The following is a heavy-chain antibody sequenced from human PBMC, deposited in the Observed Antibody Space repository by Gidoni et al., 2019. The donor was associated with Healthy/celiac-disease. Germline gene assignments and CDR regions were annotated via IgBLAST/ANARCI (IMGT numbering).Heavy chain of an antibody. D-gene: IGHD6-13*01. CDR1: GGTFSSYA. CDR3: ARDQYSSSVFSYYYYMDV. CDR2: IIPIFGTA. V-gene: IGHV1-69*01. Sequence: QVQLVQSGAEVKKPGSSVKVSCKASGGTFSSYAISWVRQAPGQGLEWMGGIIPIFGTANYAQKFQGRVTITADESTSTAYMELSSLRSEDTAVYYCARDQYSSSVFSYYYYMDVWGKGTTVTVSS. J-gene: IGHJ6*03.